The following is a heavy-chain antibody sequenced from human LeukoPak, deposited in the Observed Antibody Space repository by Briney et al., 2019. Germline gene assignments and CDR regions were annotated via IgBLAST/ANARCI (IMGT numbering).Heavy chain of an antibody. CDR1: GFTFDDYA. CDR3: AKGHLDY. CDR2: ISWNSGSI. J-gene: IGHJ4*02. Sequence: GGSLRLSCAASGFTFDDYAMHWVRQAPGKGLEWVSGISWNSGSIGYAESVKGRFTISRDNAKNSLYLQMSSLRAEDTALYYCAKGHLDYWGQRTLVTVSS. V-gene: IGHV3-9*01.